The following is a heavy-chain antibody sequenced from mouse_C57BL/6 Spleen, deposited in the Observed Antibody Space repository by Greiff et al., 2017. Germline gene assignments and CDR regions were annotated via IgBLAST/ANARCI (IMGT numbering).Heavy chain of an antibody. J-gene: IGHJ2*01. CDR3: ARHYFDY. CDR1: GYTFTSYW. V-gene: IGHV1-55*01. CDR2: IYPGSGST. Sequence: QVQLQQPGAELVKPGASVKMSCKASGYTFTSYWITWVKQRPGQGLEWIGDIYPGSGSTNYNEKFKSKATLTVDKSSSTAYMQLSSLTSEDSAVYYCARHYFDYWGHGPTLTFSS.